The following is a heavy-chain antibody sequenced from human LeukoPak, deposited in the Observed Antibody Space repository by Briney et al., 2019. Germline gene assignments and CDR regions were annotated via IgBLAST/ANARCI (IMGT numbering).Heavy chain of an antibody. J-gene: IGHJ4*02. CDR1: GFTFSIYS. D-gene: IGHD1-26*01. CDR2: ISSSGSYI. V-gene: IGHV3-21*01. CDR3: ARDSANVVGAKSIFDY. Sequence: KPGGSLRLSCAASGFTFSIYSMDWVRQAPGKGLEWVSSISSSGSYIYYADSLKGRFTISRDNAKNSLYLQMNSLRAEDTAVYYCARDSANVVGAKSIFDYWGQGALVTVSS.